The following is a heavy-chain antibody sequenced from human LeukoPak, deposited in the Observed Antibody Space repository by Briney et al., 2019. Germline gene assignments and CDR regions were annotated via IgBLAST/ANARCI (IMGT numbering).Heavy chain of an antibody. D-gene: IGHD6-19*01. J-gene: IGHJ2*01. CDR3: AKGRPIAVAGTMAGYFDL. CDR1: GFTFSSYG. CDR2: ISGSGGST. Sequence: PGRSLRLSCAASGFTFSSYGMSWVRQAPGKGLEWVSAISGSGGSTYYADSVKGRFTISRDNSKNTLYLQMNSLRAEDTAVYYCAKGRPIAVAGTMAGYFDLWGRGTLVTVSS. V-gene: IGHV3-23*01.